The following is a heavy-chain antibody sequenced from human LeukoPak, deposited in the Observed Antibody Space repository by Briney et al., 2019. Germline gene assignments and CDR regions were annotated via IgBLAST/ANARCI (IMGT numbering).Heavy chain of an antibody. CDR2: ISANSGDT. D-gene: IGHD6-13*01. V-gene: IGHV1-18*01. CDR3: ARDRWYAFDY. Sequence: ASVRVSCKASGYTFTVNGISWMRQAPGQGLEWLGWISANSGDTNYAEQFQGRLTLATDTSTSTAYMELRSLRDDDTAVYYCARDRWYAFDYWGQGTLVTVSS. CDR1: GYTFTVNG. J-gene: IGHJ4*02.